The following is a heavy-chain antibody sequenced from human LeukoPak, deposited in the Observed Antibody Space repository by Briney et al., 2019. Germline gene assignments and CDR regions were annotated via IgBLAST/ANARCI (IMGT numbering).Heavy chain of an antibody. CDR3: ALNGSPFDY. V-gene: IGHV3-7*03. CDR2: IKQDGSEK. CDR1: GFTFSSYW. J-gene: IGHJ4*02. Sequence: PGGSLRLSCAASGFTFSSYWMSWVRQAPGKGLEWVANIKQDGSEKYYVDSVKGRFTISRDNAKKSLYLQMNSLSADDTAVYYCALNGSPFDYWGQGTLVTVSS. D-gene: IGHD3-10*01.